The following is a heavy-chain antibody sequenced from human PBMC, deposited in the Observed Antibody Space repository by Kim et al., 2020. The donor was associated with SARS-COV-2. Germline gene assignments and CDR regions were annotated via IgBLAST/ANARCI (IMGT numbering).Heavy chain of an antibody. D-gene: IGHD1-26*01. J-gene: IGHJ4*02. CDR3: ARDAGGSYFHFDY. Sequence: YAQKVQGRITMTRDTSTSAVYMELSSLRSEDTAVYYCARDAGGSYFHFDYWGQGTLVTVSS. V-gene: IGHV1-46*01.